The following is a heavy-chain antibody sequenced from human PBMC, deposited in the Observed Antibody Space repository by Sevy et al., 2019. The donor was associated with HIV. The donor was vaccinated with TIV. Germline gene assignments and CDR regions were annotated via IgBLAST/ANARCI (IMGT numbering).Heavy chain of an antibody. V-gene: IGHV3-74*01. D-gene: IGHD2-2*01. J-gene: IGHJ6*02. CDR2: INSDESNT. CDR1: GFTFSRYW. Sequence: GGCLRLSCAASGFTFSRYWMHWVRQAPGKGLVWVSRINSDESNTGYADSVKGRFTISRDTAKNTLYLQMNSLRAEDTAVYVYARDLGSTTSYYYGMDVWGQGTTVTVSS. CDR3: ARDLGSTTSYYYGMDV.